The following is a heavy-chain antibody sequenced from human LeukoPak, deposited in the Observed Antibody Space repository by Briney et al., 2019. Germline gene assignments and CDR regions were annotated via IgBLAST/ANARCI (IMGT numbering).Heavy chain of an antibody. D-gene: IGHD3-22*01. CDR2: IYHSGST. Sequence: KPSETLSLTCSVSAYSISSGYYWGWIRQPPGKGLEWIGTIYHSGSTYYNPSLKSRVTISVDTSKNQFSLNLSSVTAADTAVYYCARGPYSYDSSGAFDIWGQGTMVTVSS. CDR3: ARGPYSYDSSGAFDI. V-gene: IGHV4-38-2*02. J-gene: IGHJ3*02. CDR1: AYSISSGYY.